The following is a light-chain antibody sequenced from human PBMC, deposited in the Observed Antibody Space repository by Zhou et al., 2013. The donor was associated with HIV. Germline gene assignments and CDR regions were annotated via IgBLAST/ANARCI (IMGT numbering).Light chain of an antibody. CDR2: RAS. CDR3: QQYHYYRT. CDR1: QNIHSW. V-gene: IGKV1-5*03. Sequence: DIQMTQSPSTLSASVGDRVTIACRASQNIHSWVAWYQQKPGQAPKLLIYRASTLETGVPSRFSGSGSGTEFTLTISSLQPDDFATYYCQQYHYYRTFGQGTKVE. J-gene: IGKJ1*01.